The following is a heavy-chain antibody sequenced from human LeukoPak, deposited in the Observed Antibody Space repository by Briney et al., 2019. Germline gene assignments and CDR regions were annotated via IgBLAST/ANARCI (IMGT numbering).Heavy chain of an antibody. V-gene: IGHV4-59*08. CDR2: IYCTGST. Sequence: SETLSLTCTVFGGSFRSYYWSWIRQTPGKGLEWIGYIYCTGSTDYNPSLESRVTISLDTSKNRFSLKLSSVTAADTAVYYCARLWTDQMYHFDYWGQGTLVTVSS. D-gene: IGHD3/OR15-3a*01. CDR3: ARLWTDQMYHFDY. J-gene: IGHJ4*02. CDR1: GGSFRSYY.